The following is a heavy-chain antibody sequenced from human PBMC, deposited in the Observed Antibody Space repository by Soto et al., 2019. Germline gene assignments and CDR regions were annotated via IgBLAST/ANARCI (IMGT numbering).Heavy chain of an antibody. CDR2: IYSGGST. V-gene: IGHV3-53*04. CDR1: GFTVSSNY. J-gene: IGHJ6*02. CDR3: ARTTGDYCSGSYYNDPYYYYGMDV. Sequence: GGSLRLSCAASGFTVSSNYMSWVRQAPGKGLEWVSVIYSGGSTYYADSVKGRFTISRHNSKNTLYLQMNSLRAEDTAVYYSARTTGDYCSGSYYNDPYYYYGMDVWGQGTTVTVSS. D-gene: IGHD3-10*01.